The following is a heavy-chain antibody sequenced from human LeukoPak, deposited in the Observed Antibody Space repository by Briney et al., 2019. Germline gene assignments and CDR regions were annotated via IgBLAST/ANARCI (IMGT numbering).Heavy chain of an antibody. D-gene: IGHD6-19*01. V-gene: IGHV1-2*02. CDR3: ARGVTVAGIGWFDP. J-gene: IGHJ5*02. CDR2: INPNSGGT. Sequence: ASVRVSCKASGYTFTGYYIHWVRQAPGQGLEWMGWINPNSGGTNYVQKFQGRVTMTRDTSISTAYMELSRLTSDDMAVYYCARGVTVAGIGWFDPWGQGTLVTVSS. CDR1: GYTFTGYY.